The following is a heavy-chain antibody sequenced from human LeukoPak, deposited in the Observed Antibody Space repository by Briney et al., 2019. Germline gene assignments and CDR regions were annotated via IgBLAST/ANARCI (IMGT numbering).Heavy chain of an antibody. CDR3: ARDRQDYVWGSYRYTRSFDY. CDR2: IKQDGSEK. Sequence: GGSLRLSCAASGFTFSSYWMSWVRQAPGKGLEWVANIKQDGSEKYYVDSVKGRFTISRDNAKNSLYLQMNSLRAEDPAVYYCARDRQDYVWGSYRYTRSFDYWGQGTLVTVSS. V-gene: IGHV3-7*01. J-gene: IGHJ4*02. D-gene: IGHD3-16*02. CDR1: GFTFSSYW.